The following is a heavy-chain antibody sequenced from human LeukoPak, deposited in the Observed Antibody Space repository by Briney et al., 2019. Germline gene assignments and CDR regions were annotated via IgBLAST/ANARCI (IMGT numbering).Heavy chain of an antibody. CDR2: ICGSGGST. D-gene: IGHD1-26*01. V-gene: IGHV3-23*01. CDR3: ARVLSGSHYYYYGMDV. CDR1: RFTFSSYA. J-gene: IGHJ6*02. Sequence: PGGSLRLSCAASRFTFSSYAMSWVRQPAGKGLEWVSPICGSGGSTYYADSVKGVFTISRDNYKRTVYRQRSSLRSEETVVYYCARVLSGSHYYYYGMDVWGQGTTVTVSS.